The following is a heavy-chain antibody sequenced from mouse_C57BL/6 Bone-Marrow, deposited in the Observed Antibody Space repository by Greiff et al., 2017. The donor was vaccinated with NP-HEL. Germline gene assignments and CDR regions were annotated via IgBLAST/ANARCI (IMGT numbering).Heavy chain of an antibody. V-gene: IGHV1-82*01. D-gene: IGHD1-1*01. Sequence: QVQLQQSGPELVKPGASVKISCKASGYAFSSSWMNWVKQRPAKGLEWIGRIYPGDGDTNYNGKFKGKATLTADKSSSTAYMQLSSLTSEDSAVYFCAREGIYYYGSSLRYWYFDVWGTGTTVTVSA. J-gene: IGHJ1*03. CDR1: GYAFSSSW. CDR2: IYPGDGDT. CDR3: AREGIYYYGSSLRYWYFDV.